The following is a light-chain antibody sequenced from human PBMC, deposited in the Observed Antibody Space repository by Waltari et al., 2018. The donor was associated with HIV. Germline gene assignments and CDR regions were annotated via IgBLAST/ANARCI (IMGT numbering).Light chain of an antibody. V-gene: IGKV3-15*01. CDR3: QQYINWPPWS. J-gene: IGKJ1*01. CDR1: QSVGSN. CDR2: SAS. Sequence: EIVMTQSPATLSVSPGERVTLSCRASQSVGSNLAWYQQKPGRAPSLLVYSASTRATGIPARFSGSGSGTEFTLTISSLHSEDFAVYYCQQYINWPPWSFGQGTKVEIK.